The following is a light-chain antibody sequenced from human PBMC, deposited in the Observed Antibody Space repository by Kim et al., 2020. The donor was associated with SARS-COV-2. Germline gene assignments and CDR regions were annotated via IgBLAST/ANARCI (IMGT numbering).Light chain of an antibody. CDR3: SSYTSSSTFV. CDR1: SVGMEGYSD. Sequence: QSMTVSASGTSVGMEGYSDGDWYQQHPAKAPDLMIYEGRKRHSGVSHGYCCSKSGNTAPLTIAGLKAEDEADDYCSSYTSSSTFVFGGGTQLTVL. J-gene: IGLJ3*02. CDR2: EGR. V-gene: IGLV2-14*01.